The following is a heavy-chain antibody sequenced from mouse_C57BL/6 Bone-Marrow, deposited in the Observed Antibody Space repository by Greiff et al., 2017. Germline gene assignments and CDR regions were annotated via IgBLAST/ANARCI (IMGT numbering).Heavy chain of an antibody. D-gene: IGHD1-1*01. CDR2: IDPSDSYT. V-gene: IGHV1-50*01. Sequence: VQLQQPGAELVKPGASVKLSCKASGYTFTSYWMQWVKQRPGQGLEWIGEIDPSDSYTNYNQKFKGKATLTVDKSSSTAYRQLSSLTSEDSAVYYCAREERSDGSSLYYAMDYWGQGTSVTVSS. CDR3: AREERSDGSSLYYAMDY. CDR1: GYTFTSYW. J-gene: IGHJ4*01.